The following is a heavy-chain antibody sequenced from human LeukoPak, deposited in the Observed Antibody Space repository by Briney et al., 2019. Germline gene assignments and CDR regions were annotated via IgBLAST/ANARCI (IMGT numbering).Heavy chain of an antibody. CDR2: IYTSGST. CDR1: GGSNRQYL. J-gene: IGHJ6*02. D-gene: IGHD5-18*01. V-gene: IGHV4-4*07. CDR3: ARVVDTAMVTYGMYV. Sequence: SETLSLTRIFSGGSNRQYLRGALGQPAGKGLEWIGRIYTSGSTNYNPSLKSRVTMSVDTSKNQFSLKLSSGTAADTAVYYCARVVDTAMVTYGMYVWGQGTTVTVSS.